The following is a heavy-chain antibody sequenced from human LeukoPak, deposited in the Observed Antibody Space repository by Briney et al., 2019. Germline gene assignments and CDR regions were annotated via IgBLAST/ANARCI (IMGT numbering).Heavy chain of an antibody. D-gene: IGHD4-17*01. CDR1: GGTFSSYA. J-gene: IGHJ3*02. CDR2: IIPIFGTA. V-gene: IGHV1-69*05. Sequence: ASVKVSCKASGGTFSSYAISRVRQAPGQGLEWMGGIIPIFGTANYAQKFQGRVTITTDESTSTAYMELSSLRSEDTAVYYCARDSSGGDYGLAVYDAFDIWGQGTMVTVSS. CDR3: ARDSSGGDYGLAVYDAFDI.